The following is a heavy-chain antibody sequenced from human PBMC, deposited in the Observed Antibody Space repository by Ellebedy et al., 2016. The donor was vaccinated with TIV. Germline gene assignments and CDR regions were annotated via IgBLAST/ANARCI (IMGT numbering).Heavy chain of an antibody. CDR1: GDTFNTYA. Sequence: ASVKVSCXVSGDTFNTYAINWVRQAPGQGLEWMGGIIPLFGIPNDAQKFQGRVTITADESTSTAFMELSRLRSDDTAVYYCARGSPHSKDYDTSGYPYFLDFWGQGTLVTVSS. CDR2: IIPLFGIP. CDR3: ARGSPHSKDYDTSGYPYFLDF. V-gene: IGHV1-69*13. D-gene: IGHD3-22*01. J-gene: IGHJ4*02.